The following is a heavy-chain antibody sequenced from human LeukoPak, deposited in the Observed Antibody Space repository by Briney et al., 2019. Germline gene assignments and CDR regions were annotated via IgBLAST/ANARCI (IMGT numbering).Heavy chain of an antibody. D-gene: IGHD7-27*01. CDR1: GFTFNSFF. J-gene: IGHJ4*02. Sequence: GGSLRLSCAASGFTFNSFFLNWVRLTPGRELEWLACISQDGSETFYMDSVRGRFTISRDNTKNSLYLQMDGLRAEDTAVYFCVRDLGHSRHYFEYWGQGALVTVSS. CDR3: VRDLGHSRHYFEY. V-gene: IGHV3-7*01. CDR2: ISQDGSET.